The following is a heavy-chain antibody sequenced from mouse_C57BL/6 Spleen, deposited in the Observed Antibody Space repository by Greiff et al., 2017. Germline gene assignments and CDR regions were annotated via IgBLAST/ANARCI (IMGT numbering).Heavy chain of an antibody. CDR3: ARGLYGSSFHWYVDV. CDR1: GYTFTSYW. J-gene: IGHJ1*03. Sequence: HVQLQPPGAELVRPGSSVKLSCKASGYTFTSYWMHWVKQRPIQGLEWIGNIDPSDSDTHYNQKFKDKATLTVDKSSSTAYMQLSSLTSEDSAVYYCARGLYGSSFHWYVDVWGTGTTVTVSS. V-gene: IGHV1-52*01. CDR2: IDPSDSDT. D-gene: IGHD1-1*01.